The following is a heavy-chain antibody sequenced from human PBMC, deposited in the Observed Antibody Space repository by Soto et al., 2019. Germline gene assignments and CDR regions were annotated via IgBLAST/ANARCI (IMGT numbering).Heavy chain of an antibody. CDR1: GGSISSYY. CDR3: ARGMRGSSWYNWFDP. D-gene: IGHD6-13*01. Sequence: SETLSLTCTVSGGSISSYYWSWIRQPPGKGLEWIGYIYYSGSTNYNPSLKSRVTISVDTSKNQFSLKLSSVTAADTAVYYCARGMRGSSWYNWFDPWGQGTLVTVSS. CDR2: IYYSGST. V-gene: IGHV4-59*01. J-gene: IGHJ5*02.